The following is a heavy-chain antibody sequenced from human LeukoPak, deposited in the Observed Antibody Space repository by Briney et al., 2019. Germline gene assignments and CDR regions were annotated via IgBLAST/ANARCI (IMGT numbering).Heavy chain of an antibody. Sequence: KAGGSLRLSCAAPGFTFSSYAMNWVRQAPGKGLEWVGRIKTNAEGGTLDYTAPVKGRFTISRDDSRNTLYLQMDSLEVEDTGMYYCTTGIDDEGGYWGQGTLVTVSS. CDR2: IKTNAEGGTL. V-gene: IGHV3-15*07. D-gene: IGHD3-3*02. J-gene: IGHJ4*02. CDR1: GFTFSSYA. CDR3: TTGIDDEGGY.